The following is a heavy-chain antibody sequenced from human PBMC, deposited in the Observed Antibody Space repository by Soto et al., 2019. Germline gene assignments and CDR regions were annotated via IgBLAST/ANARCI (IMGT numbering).Heavy chain of an antibody. CDR1: GDSISNINYH. J-gene: IGHJ4*02. CDR2: IYYRGNR. CDR3: ARLREGSPADF. D-gene: IGHD1-26*01. V-gene: IGHV4-39*01. Sequence: SETLSLTCSVSGDSISNINYHWGWIRQPPGKGLEWIGSIYYRGNRYYSPSLRSRITISVDMSKNQFSLDLTSVTAADTAVYFCARLREGSPADFWGQGTLVTVSS.